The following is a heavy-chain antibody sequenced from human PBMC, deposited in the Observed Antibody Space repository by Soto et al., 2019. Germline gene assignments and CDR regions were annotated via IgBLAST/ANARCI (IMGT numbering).Heavy chain of an antibody. CDR2: INSDGSST. D-gene: IGHD2-21*02. Sequence: HPGGSLRLSCAASGFTFSSYWMHWVRQAPGKGLVWVSRINSDGSSTSYADSVKGRFTISRDNAKNTLYLQMNSLRAEDTAVYYCAREAYCGGDCQSNFDYWGQGTLVTVSS. CDR3: AREAYCGGDCQSNFDY. J-gene: IGHJ4*02. V-gene: IGHV3-74*01. CDR1: GFTFSSYW.